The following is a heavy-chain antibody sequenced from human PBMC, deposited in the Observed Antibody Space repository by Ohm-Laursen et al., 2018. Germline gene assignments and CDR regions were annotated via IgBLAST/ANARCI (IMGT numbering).Heavy chain of an antibody. CDR3: ARDGNCSGGSCYEYLQH. CDR1: GGSISSYY. Sequence: SDTLSLTCTVSGGSISSYYWTWTRQHPGKGLEWIGYIYYNGITNYNPSLKSRVTISVDTSKSQFSLKLNSVTAADTAVYYCARDGNCSGGSCYEYLQHWGQGTLVTVSS. CDR2: IYYNGIT. V-gene: IGHV4-59*01. D-gene: IGHD2-15*01. J-gene: IGHJ1*01.